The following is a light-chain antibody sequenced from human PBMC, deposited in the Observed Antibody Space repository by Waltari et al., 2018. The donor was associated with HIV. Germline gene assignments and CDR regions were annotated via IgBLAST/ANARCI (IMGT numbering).Light chain of an antibody. J-gene: IGKJ3*01. V-gene: IGKV3-20*01. CDR1: QSVTNNY. CDR3: QQYVGSLLT. Sequence: EIVLTQSPGTLSLSPGERATLSCRASQSVTNNYLAWYQQRPGQAHRLLIYGASRRATGIPDRFSGSGSGTDFTLTISRLEPEDFAVYYCQQYVGSLLTFGPGTKVDIK. CDR2: GAS.